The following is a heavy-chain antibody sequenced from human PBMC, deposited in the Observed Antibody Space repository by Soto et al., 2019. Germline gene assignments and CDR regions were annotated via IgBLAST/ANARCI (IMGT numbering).Heavy chain of an antibody. D-gene: IGHD1-26*01. J-gene: IGHJ4*02. Sequence: EVRLLESGGGLVQPGGSLRLSCAASGFTFSNYAMSWFRQAPGKGLEWVSAIRGSGDYTYYADSVQGRFTISRENSKNTLYLQMNSLRDEDTAVYDCARVDGYFVIVPGDPDNWGQGALVTVYS. V-gene: IGHV3-23*01. CDR3: ARVDGYFVIVPGDPDN. CDR2: IRGSGDYT. CDR1: GFTFSNYA.